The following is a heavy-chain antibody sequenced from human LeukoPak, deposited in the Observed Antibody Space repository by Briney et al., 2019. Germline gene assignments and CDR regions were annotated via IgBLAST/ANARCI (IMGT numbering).Heavy chain of an antibody. CDR3: ASAYGSGNYYNQALDY. V-gene: IGHV3-30-3*01. Sequence: GRSLRLSCAASGFTFSSYAMHWVRQAPGKGLEWVAIISYDGSNKYYADSVKGRFTISRDNSKNTLYLQMISLRPEDTAVYFCASAYGSGNYYNQALDYWGQGTLVTVSS. CDR1: GFTFSSYA. CDR2: ISYDGSNK. J-gene: IGHJ4*02. D-gene: IGHD3-10*01.